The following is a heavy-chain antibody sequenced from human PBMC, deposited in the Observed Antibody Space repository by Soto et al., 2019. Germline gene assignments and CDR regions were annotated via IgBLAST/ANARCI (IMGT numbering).Heavy chain of an antibody. D-gene: IGHD6-13*01. J-gene: IGHJ6*02. Sequence: ASVKVSCKASGYTFTSYYMHRVRQAPGQGLEWMGIINPSGGSTSYAQKFQGRVTMTRDTSTSTVYMELSSLRSEDTAVYYCARLTPGSSSSDGYGMDVWGQGTTVTVSS. CDR2: INPSGGST. CDR3: ARLTPGSSSSDGYGMDV. V-gene: IGHV1-46*01. CDR1: GYTFTSYY.